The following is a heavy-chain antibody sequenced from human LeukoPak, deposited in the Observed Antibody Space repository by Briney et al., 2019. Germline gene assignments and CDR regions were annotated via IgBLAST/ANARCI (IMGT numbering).Heavy chain of an antibody. D-gene: IGHD2-21*02. Sequence: GASVKASCKASGYTFTGYYMHWVRQAPGQGLEWMGWINPNSGGTNYAQKFQGRVTMTRDTSISTAYMELSRLRSDDTAVYYCARGYCGGDCPQDYWGQGTLVTVSS. CDR2: INPNSGGT. J-gene: IGHJ4*02. CDR3: ARGYCGGDCPQDY. V-gene: IGHV1-2*02. CDR1: GYTFTGYY.